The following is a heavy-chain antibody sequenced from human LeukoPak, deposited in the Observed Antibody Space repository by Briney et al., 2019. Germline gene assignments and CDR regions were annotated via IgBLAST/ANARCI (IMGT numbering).Heavy chain of an antibody. D-gene: IGHD3-22*01. CDR1: GFTVSSNY. CDR2: IYSGGST. V-gene: IGHV3-53*01. CDR3: ARAGYYYDSREYYFDY. Sequence: GGSLRPSCAASGFTVSSNYMSWVRQAPGKGLEWVSVIYSGGSTYYADSVKGRFTISRDNSKNTLYLQMNSLRAEDTAVYYCARAGYYYDSREYYFDYWGQGTLVTVSS. J-gene: IGHJ4*02.